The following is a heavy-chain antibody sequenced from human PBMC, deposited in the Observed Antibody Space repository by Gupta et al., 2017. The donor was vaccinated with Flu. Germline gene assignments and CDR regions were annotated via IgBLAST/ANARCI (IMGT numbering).Heavy chain of an antibody. CDR2: ISYDGSNK. CDR3: AKDMVRGVITTGYYYYYGMDV. V-gene: IGHV3-30*18. D-gene: IGHD3-10*01. J-gene: IGHJ6*02. Sequence: HRIPQSQGTVLEWVAVISYDGSNKYYADSVKGRFTISRDNSKNTLYLQMNSLRAEDTAVYYCAKDMVRGVITTGYYYYYGMDVWGQGTTVTVSS.